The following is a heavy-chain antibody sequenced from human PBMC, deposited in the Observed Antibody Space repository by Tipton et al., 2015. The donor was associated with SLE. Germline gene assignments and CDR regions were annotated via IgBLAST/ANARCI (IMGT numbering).Heavy chain of an antibody. V-gene: IGHV4-34*01. CDR1: GGSFSGYY. CDR3: ARRDPGLELTA. J-gene: IGHJ4*02. D-gene: IGHD1-7*01. Sequence: LRLSCAVYGGSFSGYYWSWIRQPPGKGLEWIGEINHSGSTNYNPSLKSRVTISVDTSKNQFSLKLSSVTAADTAVYYCARRDPGLELTAWGQGTLVTVSS. CDR2: INHSGST.